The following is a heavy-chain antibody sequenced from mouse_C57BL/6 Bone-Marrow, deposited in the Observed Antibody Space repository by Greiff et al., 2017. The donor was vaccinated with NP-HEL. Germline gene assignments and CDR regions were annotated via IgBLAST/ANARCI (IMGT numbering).Heavy chain of an antibody. Sequence: VQLQQSGAELVKPGASVKLSCTASGFNIKDTYMHWVKQRPEQGLEWIGRIDPANGNTKYDPKFQGQATITADTSSNTAYLQLSSLTSEDTAVYYCVNWDWYCDVWGAGTTVTVTS. J-gene: IGHJ1*01. CDR1: GFNIKDTY. CDR3: VNWDWYCDV. CDR2: IDPANGNT. V-gene: IGHV14-3*02. D-gene: IGHD4-1*02.